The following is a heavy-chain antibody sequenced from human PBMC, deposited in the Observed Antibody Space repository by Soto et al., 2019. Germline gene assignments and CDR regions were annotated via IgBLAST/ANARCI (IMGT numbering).Heavy chain of an antibody. V-gene: IGHV3-21*01. CDR2: ISATSHYI. J-gene: IGHJ4*02. CDR3: ARALTNSDTAFDY. CDR1: GFTFSTYT. Sequence: EVQVVESGGGLVKPGGSLRLSCAASGFTFSTYTMTWVRQAPGKGLEWVSSISATSHYIYYADSVEGRFTISRDNARNSLYLQMSSLRAGDTAVYYCARALTNSDTAFDYWGQGTLVTVSS.